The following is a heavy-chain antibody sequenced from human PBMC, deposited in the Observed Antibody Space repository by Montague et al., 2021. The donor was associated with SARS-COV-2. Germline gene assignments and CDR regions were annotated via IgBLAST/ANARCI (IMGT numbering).Heavy chain of an antibody. CDR1: GDSISGSRHF. CDR3: ARGVSYGSGFLSE. D-gene: IGHD3-10*01. J-gene: IGHJ4*02. CDR2: IYHTGTT. Sequence: TLSLTCNVSGDSISGSRHFWNWIGQHPGKGLEWIGYIYHTGTTHYRPSLKSRATLSVDISQNQFSLKLNSMTAADTAIYYCARGVSYGSGFLSEWGPGTLVIVSS. V-gene: IGHV4-31*03.